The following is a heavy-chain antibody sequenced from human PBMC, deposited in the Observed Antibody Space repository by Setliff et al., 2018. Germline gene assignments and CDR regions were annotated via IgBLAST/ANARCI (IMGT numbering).Heavy chain of an antibody. V-gene: IGHV1-2*02. CDR3: ARGGGSYRAGNSRPTYWFDP. CDR2: IRPNGGGT. D-gene: IGHD2-21*01. Sequence: ASVKVSCKASGYTFTGYYVNWVRQAPGQGLEWMGWIRPNGGGTHYAQKFQGRVTMTRDTANSTVYMDLSSLTSDDTAIYYCARGGGSYRAGNSRPTYWFDPWGQGTLVTVSS. J-gene: IGHJ5*02. CDR1: GYTFTGYY.